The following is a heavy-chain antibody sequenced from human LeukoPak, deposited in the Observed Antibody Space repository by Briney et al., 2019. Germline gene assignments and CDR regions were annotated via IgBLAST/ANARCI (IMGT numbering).Heavy chain of an antibody. Sequence: PSETLFLTCTVSGGSISSGDYYWSWIRQPPGKGLEWIGYIYYSGTTYYNPSLKSRVTISVDTSKNQFSLNLSSVTAADTAVYYCARVQNYYDTSGYRANVFDIWGQGTMVTVSS. CDR2: IYYSGTT. D-gene: IGHD3-22*01. J-gene: IGHJ3*02. CDR3: ARVQNYYDTSGYRANVFDI. V-gene: IGHV4-30-4*01. CDR1: GGSISSGDYY.